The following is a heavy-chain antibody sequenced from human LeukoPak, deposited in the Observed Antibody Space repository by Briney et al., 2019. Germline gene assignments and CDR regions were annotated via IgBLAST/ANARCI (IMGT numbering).Heavy chain of an antibody. V-gene: IGHV1-46*01. J-gene: IGHJ4*02. CDR2: IYPRDGST. CDR1: GYTFTSNY. Sequence: ASVKVSCKASGYTFTSNYMHWVRQAPGQGLEWMGMIYPRDGSTSYAQKFQGRVTVTRDTSTSTVHMELSGLRSEDTAVYYCARDQEGFDYWGQGTLVTDSS. CDR3: ARDQEGFDY.